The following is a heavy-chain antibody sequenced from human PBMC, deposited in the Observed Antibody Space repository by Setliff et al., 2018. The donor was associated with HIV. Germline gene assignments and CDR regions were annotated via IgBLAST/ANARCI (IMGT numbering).Heavy chain of an antibody. V-gene: IGHV4-34*01. CDR3: ARGVVVVPAARDYYYYLDV. CDR1: GGSFTGYY. Sequence: SETLSLTCAVYGGSFTGYYWTWIRQPPGKGLEWIGEINHSGTTNHNPSLKSRVIISVDMSKNQFSLKVNSVTAADTAVYYCARGVVVVPAARDYYYYLDVWGKGTTVTV. J-gene: IGHJ6*03. D-gene: IGHD2-2*01. CDR2: INHSGTT.